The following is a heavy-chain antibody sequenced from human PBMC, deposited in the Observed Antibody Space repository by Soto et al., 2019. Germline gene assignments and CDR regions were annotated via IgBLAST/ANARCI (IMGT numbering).Heavy chain of an antibody. CDR3: ASYYYDSSGYYSGGMDV. D-gene: IGHD3-22*01. V-gene: IGHV4-31*03. CDR1: GGSINNGAYY. J-gene: IGHJ6*02. CDR2: IYYSGST. Sequence: SETLSLTCSVSGGSINNGAYYWNWIRQHPDKRLEWIGYIYYSGSTFYAPSLRSRVTISADTSKNQFSLKLSSATAADTAVYYCASYYYDSSGYYSGGMDVWGQGTTVTVSS.